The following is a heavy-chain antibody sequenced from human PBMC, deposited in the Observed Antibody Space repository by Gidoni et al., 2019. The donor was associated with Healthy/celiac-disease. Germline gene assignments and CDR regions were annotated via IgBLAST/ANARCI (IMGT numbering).Heavy chain of an antibody. CDR1: GFTLSSYS. Sequence: EVQLVESGGGLVKPGGSLRLSCADSGFTLSSYSMNWVRQAPGKGLEWVSSISSSSSYIYYADSVKGRFTISRDNAKNSLYLQMNSLRAEDTAVYYCARDPQYYDFWRVSLYYYGMDVWGQGTTVTVSS. CDR2: ISSSSSYI. CDR3: ARDPQYYDFWRVSLYYYGMDV. D-gene: IGHD3-3*01. J-gene: IGHJ6*02. V-gene: IGHV3-21*01.